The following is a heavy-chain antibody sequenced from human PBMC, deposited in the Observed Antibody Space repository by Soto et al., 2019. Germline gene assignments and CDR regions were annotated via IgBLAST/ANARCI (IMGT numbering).Heavy chain of an antibody. Sequence: SENLSLTCTVSGGSISNYYWSWIRQPPGKGLEWIGYIYYSGSTNYNPSLKSRVTISVDTSKNQFSLKLSSVTAADTAVYYCARGYVDTAMITPWLGFPLDYWGQGTLVTVSS. D-gene: IGHD5-18*01. CDR3: ARGYVDTAMITPWLGFPLDY. J-gene: IGHJ4*02. CDR2: IYYSGST. V-gene: IGHV4-59*01. CDR1: GGSISNYY.